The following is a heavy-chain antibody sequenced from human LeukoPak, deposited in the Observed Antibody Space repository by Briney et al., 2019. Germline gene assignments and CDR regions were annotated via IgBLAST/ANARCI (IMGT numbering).Heavy chain of an antibody. D-gene: IGHD1-1*01. J-gene: IGHJ6*03. CDR1: GGTFSSYA. V-gene: IGHV1-69*13. Sequence: LVKVSCKASGGTFSSYAISWVRQAPGQGLEWMGGIIPIFGTANYAQKFQGRVTITADESTSTAYMELSSLRSEDTAVYYCARSGSRYSYYYYYMDVWGKGTTVTVSS. CDR3: ARSGSRYSYYYYYMDV. CDR2: IIPIFGTA.